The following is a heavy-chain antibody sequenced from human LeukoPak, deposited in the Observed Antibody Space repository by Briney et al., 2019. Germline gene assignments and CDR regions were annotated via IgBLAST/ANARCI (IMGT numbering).Heavy chain of an antibody. CDR2: MSPNSGNT. V-gene: IGHV1-8*01. CDR3: ARGYDTSDY. Sequence: GASVKVSCKASGYTFTSYDISWVRQATGQGLEWVGWMSPNSGNTGYAQKFQGRVIMTRNTSISTAYMELSSLRSEDTAVYYCARGYDTSDYWGQGTLVTVSS. D-gene: IGHD3-22*01. J-gene: IGHJ4*02. CDR1: GYTFTSYD.